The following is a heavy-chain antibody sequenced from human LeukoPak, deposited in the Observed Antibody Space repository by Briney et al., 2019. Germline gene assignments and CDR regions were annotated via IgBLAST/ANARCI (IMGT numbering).Heavy chain of an antibody. CDR1: GFTFSNYY. J-gene: IGHJ4*02. CDR2: ISSDGSNT. CDR3: IRVPY. V-gene: IGHV3-74*01. Sequence: GGSLRLSCAVSGFTFSNYYMHWGRQAPGKGLVWVSRISSDGSNTNYADSVRGRFTISRDNAKNTLYLQMNSLRVEDTAVYYCIRVPYWGQGALVTVST.